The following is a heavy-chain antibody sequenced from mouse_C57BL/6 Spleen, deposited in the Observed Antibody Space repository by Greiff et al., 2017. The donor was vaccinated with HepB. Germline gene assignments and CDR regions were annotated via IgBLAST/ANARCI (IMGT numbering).Heavy chain of an antibody. CDR2: IDPSDSET. CDR3: ARAGYSNYVFAY. J-gene: IGHJ3*01. Sequence: QVQLKQPGAELVRPGSSVKLSCKASGYTFTSYWMHWVKQRPIQGLEWIGNIDPSDSETHYNQKFKDKATLTVDKSSSTAYMQLSSLTSEDSAVYYCARAGYSNYVFAYWGQGTLVTVSA. D-gene: IGHD2-5*01. CDR1: GYTFTSYW. V-gene: IGHV1-52*01.